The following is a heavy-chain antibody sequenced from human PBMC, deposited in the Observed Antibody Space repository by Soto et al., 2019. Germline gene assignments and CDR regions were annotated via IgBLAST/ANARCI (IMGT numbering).Heavy chain of an antibody. D-gene: IGHD2-2*01. CDR2: MNPNSGNT. J-gene: IGHJ4*02. CDR1: GYTFTSYD. V-gene: IGHV1-8*01. CDR3: ARGLGYCISTSCEIDY. Sequence: ASVKVSCKASGYTFTSYDINWVRQATGQGLEWMGWMNPNSGNTGYAQKFQGRVTMTRNTSISTAYMELSSLRSEDTAVYYCARGLGYCISTSCEIDYWGQGTLVTVS.